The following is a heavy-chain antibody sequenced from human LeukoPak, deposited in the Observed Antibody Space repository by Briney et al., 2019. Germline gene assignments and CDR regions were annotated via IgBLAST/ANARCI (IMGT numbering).Heavy chain of an antibody. CDR3: ARGSMRQFDY. V-gene: IGHV5-51*01. Sequence: GASLQISCKGSGSNFTTYWIGWVRQLPGKGLEWMGIIYPGDSDTRYSPSFQGQVTISADKSITTAYLQWSSLKASDTAMYYCARGSMRQFDYWGQGALVTVSS. J-gene: IGHJ4*02. CDR1: GSNFTTYW. CDR2: IYPGDSDT.